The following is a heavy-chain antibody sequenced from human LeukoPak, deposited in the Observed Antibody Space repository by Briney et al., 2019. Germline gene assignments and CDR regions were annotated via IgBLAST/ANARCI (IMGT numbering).Heavy chain of an antibody. J-gene: IGHJ5*02. CDR3: ERDRFGGIANWFDP. D-gene: IGHD3-16*01. V-gene: IGHV4-59*01. CDR2: IYYSGST. Sequence: SETLSLTCTVSGGSISSYYWSWIRQPPGKGLEWIGYIYYSGSTNYNPSLKSRVTISVDTSKNQFSLKLSSVTAADTAVYYCERDRFGGIANWFDPWGQGTLVTVSS. CDR1: GGSISSYY.